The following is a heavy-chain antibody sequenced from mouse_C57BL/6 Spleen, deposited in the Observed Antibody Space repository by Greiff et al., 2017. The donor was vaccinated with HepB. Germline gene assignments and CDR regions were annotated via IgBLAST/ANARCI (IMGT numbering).Heavy chain of an antibody. CDR2: IDPSDSET. CDR3: ARSGTTVVATDY. CDR1: GYTFTSDW. V-gene: IGHV1-52*01. J-gene: IGHJ2*01. Sequence: VQLQQPGAELVRPGSSVKLSCKASGYTFTSDWMHGVKQRPIQGLEWIGNIDPSDSETHYNQKFKDKATLTVDKSSSTAYMQLSSLTSEDSAVYYCARSGTTVVATDYWGQGTTLTVSS. D-gene: IGHD1-1*01.